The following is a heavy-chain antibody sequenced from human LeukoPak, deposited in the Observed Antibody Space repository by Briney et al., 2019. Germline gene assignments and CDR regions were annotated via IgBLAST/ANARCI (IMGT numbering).Heavy chain of an antibody. D-gene: IGHD3-22*01. J-gene: IGHJ5*02. CDR2: IYHSGST. Sequence: KTSETLSLTCAVSGGSISSSNWWSWVRQPPGKGLEWIGEIYHSGSTNYNPSLKSRDTISVDKSKNQFSLKLSSVTAADTAVYYCARGGWYYDSSGLNWFDPWGQGTLVTVSS. CDR3: ARGGWYYDSSGLNWFDP. V-gene: IGHV4-4*02. CDR1: GGSISSSNW.